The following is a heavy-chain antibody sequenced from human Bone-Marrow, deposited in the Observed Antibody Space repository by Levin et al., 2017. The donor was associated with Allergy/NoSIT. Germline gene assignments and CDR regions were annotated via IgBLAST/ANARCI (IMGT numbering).Heavy chain of an antibody. V-gene: IGHV3-74*01. Sequence: PGGSLRLSCVDSGITMRDYWMHWVRQAPGKGLMWVSRINTDGSSTRYADSVKGRFTISRDNAKNTLYLEMNSLRVEDTAIYYCVRALHVVPLDWGQGTLVTVSS. CDR2: INTDGSST. CDR3: VRALHVVPLD. CDR1: GITMRDYW. J-gene: IGHJ4*02. D-gene: IGHD2-21*01.